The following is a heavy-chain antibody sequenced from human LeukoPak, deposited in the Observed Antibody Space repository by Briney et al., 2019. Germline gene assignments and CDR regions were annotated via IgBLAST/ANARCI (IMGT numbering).Heavy chain of an antibody. Sequence: GESLKTSCKGSGYRFAGYRIGWVRQMPGKGLEWMGIIHPGDSDTRYSPSFQGQVTISVDKSISTAYVQWSSLKASDTAMYFCARLGSQYGGFENFRIDYWGQGTPVIASS. J-gene: IGHJ4*02. CDR1: GYRFAGYR. CDR2: IHPGDSDT. CDR3: ARLGSQYGGFENFRIDY. D-gene: IGHD1-26*01. V-gene: IGHV5-51*01.